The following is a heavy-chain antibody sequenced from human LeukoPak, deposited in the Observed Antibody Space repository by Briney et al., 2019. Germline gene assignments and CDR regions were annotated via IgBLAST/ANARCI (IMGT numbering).Heavy chain of an antibody. CDR3: AREGNDILTGYYGPWEN. D-gene: IGHD3-9*01. V-gene: IGHV1-46*01. CDR1: GYTFTNYY. CDR2: INPSDGST. Sequence: ASVKVSCKASGYTFTNYYLHYMRQAPGQGLEWMGIINPSDGSTSYAQKFQGRVTMTRDTSTSTVYMELSSLRSGDTAVYYCAREGNDILTGYYGPWENWGQGTLVTVSS. J-gene: IGHJ4*02.